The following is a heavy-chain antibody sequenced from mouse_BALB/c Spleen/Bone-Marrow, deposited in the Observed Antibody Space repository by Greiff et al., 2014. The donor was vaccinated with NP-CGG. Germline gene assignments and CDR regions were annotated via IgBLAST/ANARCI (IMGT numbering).Heavy chain of an antibody. V-gene: IGHV14-3*02. CDR3: ARYYDGSSYFDY. D-gene: IGHD1-1*01. CDR1: GFNTKDTY. CDR2: IDPANGNT. J-gene: IGHJ2*01. Sequence: VQLQQSGAELVKPGASVKLSCTASGFNTKDTYMHWVKQRPEQGLEWIGRIDPANGNTKYDPKFQGKATITADTSSNTAYLQLSSLTSEDTAVYYCARYYDGSSYFDYWGQGTTLTVSS.